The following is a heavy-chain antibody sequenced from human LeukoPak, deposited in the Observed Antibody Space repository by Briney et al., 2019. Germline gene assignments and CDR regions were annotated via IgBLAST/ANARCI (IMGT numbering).Heavy chain of an antibody. CDR1: GGFISSGGYY. CDR2: IYYSGST. D-gene: IGHD2-15*01. Sequence: PSRTLSLTCTVSGGFISSGGYYWTWIRQHPGKGLEWIGYIYYSGSTYYNPSLKSRVTISVDTSKNQFSLRLSSVTAADTAVYYCALGYCGGGSCYAREYFQHWGQGTLVTVSS. CDR3: ALGYCGGGSCYAREYFQH. J-gene: IGHJ1*01. V-gene: IGHV4-31*03.